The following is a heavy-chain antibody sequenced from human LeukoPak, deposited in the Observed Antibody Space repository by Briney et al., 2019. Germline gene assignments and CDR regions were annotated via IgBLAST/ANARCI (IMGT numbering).Heavy chain of an antibody. V-gene: IGHV3-48*02. J-gene: IGHJ3*02. CDR2: ISSGSSTI. CDR1: GFTFSSYN. D-gene: IGHD2-21*01. Sequence: GGSLRLSCAASGFTFSSYNMNWVRQAPGKGLEWVSYISSGSSTIYYADSVKGRFTISRDNAKNSLCLQMNSLTDEDTAVYYCARGVLISQGPAYHAFDIWGQGTMVTVSS. CDR3: ARGVLISQGPAYHAFDI.